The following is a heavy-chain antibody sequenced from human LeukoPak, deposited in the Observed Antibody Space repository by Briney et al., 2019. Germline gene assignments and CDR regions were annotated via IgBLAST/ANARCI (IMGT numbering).Heavy chain of an antibody. CDR1: GFTVSSNY. CDR3: ARELSSRWYPLFGY. Sequence: GGSLRLSCAASGFTVSSNYMSWVRQAPGKGLEWVSVIYSGGSTYYADSVKGRFTISRDNSKNTLYLHMNSLRAEDTAVYYCARELSSRWYPLFGYWGQGTLVTVSS. D-gene: IGHD6-13*01. CDR2: IYSGGST. V-gene: IGHV3-53*01. J-gene: IGHJ4*02.